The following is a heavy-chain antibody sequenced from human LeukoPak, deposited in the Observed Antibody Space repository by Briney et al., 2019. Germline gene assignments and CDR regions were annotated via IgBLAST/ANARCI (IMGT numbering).Heavy chain of an antibody. V-gene: IGHV4-34*01. CDR2: INHSGSN. CDR3: ARGRLSNYYDCSGSGGEFDY. CDR1: GGSFSGYY. Sequence: SETLSLTCALYGGSFSGYYWRWIRHPPGKGRECIGEINHSGSNNYHPSLKSRVTISVDTSKNQFYLKLSSVTAADTAVYYCARGRLSNYYDCSGSGGEFDYGGEGTRVRVS. J-gene: IGHJ4*02. D-gene: IGHD3-22*01.